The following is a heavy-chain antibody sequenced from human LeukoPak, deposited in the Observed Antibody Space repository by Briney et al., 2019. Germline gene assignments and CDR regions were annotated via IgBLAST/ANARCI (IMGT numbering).Heavy chain of an antibody. CDR2: IYHSGST. CDR3: ARALEYYDSSGYFDL. CDR1: GHSISSGYY. D-gene: IGHD3-22*01. J-gene: IGHJ2*01. V-gene: IGHV4-38-2*02. Sequence: SETLSLTCTVSGHSISSGYYWGWIRQPPGKGLEWIGNIYHSGSTYYNPSLKSRVTISVDTSKNQFSLRLSSVTAADTAVYYCARALEYYDSSGYFDLWGRGTLVTVSS.